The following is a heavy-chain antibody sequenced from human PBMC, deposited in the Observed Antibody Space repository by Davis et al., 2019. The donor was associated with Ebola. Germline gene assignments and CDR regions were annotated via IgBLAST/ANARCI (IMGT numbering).Heavy chain of an antibody. D-gene: IGHD3-22*01. CDR2: ISSSGSTI. J-gene: IGHJ6*02. Sequence: GESLKISCAASGFTFSDSTMNWVRQAPGKGLEWVSYISSSGSTIYYADSVKGRFTISRDNAKNSLYLQMNSLRAEDTAVYYCARSLVVITTLRKHYYYYGMDVWGQGTTVTVSS. CDR3: ARSLVVITTLRKHYYYYGMDV. V-gene: IGHV3-11*01. CDR1: GFTFSDST.